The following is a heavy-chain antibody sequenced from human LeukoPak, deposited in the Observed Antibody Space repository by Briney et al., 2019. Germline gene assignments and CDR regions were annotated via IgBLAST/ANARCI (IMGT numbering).Heavy chain of an antibody. CDR1: GFTFSKYG. D-gene: IGHD1-26*01. J-gene: IGHJ4*02. Sequence: GGSLRLSCAASGFTFSKYGMHWVRQAPGKGLEWVAVIWYDGSDKYYADSVKGRFTISRDISKNTLYLQMNSLRAEDAAVYYCARDLVGAIAHGFDYWGQGTLVTVSS. CDR2: IWYDGSDK. V-gene: IGHV3-33*01. CDR3: ARDLVGAIAHGFDY.